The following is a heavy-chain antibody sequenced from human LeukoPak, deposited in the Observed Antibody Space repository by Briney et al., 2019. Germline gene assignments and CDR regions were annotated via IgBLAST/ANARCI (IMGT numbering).Heavy chain of an antibody. CDR3: ARGGYNYGNFDY. CDR2: ISDSGGST. Sequence: PGGSLRLSCAASGFTFSSYAMSWVRQAPGKGLEWVSSISDSGGSTYYADSVKGRFTISRDNSKNTLYLQMNSLRAEDTAVYYCARGGYNYGNFDYWGQGTQVTVSS. CDR1: GFTFSSYA. D-gene: IGHD5-18*01. J-gene: IGHJ4*02. V-gene: IGHV3-23*01.